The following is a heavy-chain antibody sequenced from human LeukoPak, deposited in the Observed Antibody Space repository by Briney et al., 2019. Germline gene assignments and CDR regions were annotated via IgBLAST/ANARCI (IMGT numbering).Heavy chain of an antibody. V-gene: IGHV4-39*02. CDR3: ARVRAAAAHFHS. CDR1: GGSISSTDYY. Sequence: SETLSLTCTVSGGSISSTDYYWGWIREPPGKGLEWIGSMSYSGTTYYNPSLKSRVTISVNTSKKHISLRLRSVTAADTAVYYCARVRAAAAHFHSWGQGTLVTVSS. D-gene: IGHD6-13*01. J-gene: IGHJ4*02. CDR2: MSYSGTT.